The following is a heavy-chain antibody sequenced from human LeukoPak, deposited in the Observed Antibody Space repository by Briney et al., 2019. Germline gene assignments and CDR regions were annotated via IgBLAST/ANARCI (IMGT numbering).Heavy chain of an antibody. D-gene: IGHD1-14*01. CDR3: VRDWDHFDFDS. V-gene: IGHV3-74*01. J-gene: IGHJ5*01. Sequence: GGSLRLSCAASGFTFIRYWMHWVRQAPGKGLVWVSRIKGDGSHTVYADSVKGRFTISRDNAKNTLYLQMKSLRDEDTAVYYCVRDWDHFDFDSWGQGTLVTVSS. CDR1: GFTFIRYW. CDR2: IKGDGSHT.